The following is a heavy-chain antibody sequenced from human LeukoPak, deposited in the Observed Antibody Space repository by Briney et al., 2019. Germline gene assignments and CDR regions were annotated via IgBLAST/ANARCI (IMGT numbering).Heavy chain of an antibody. J-gene: IGHJ5*02. D-gene: IGHD6-6*01. CDR3: ARQGQLVHP. CDR1: GGSISSYY. Sequence: SETLSLTCTVSGGSISSYYWSWIRQPPGKGLEWIGYIYYSGSTNYNPSLKSRVTISVDTSKHQYSPKLSSVTAADPAVYYCARQGQLVHPWGQGTLVTVSS. CDR2: IYYSGST. V-gene: IGHV4-59*08.